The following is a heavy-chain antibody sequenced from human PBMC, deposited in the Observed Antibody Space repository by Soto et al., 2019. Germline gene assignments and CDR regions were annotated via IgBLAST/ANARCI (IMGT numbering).Heavy chain of an antibody. V-gene: IGHV1-69*13. CDR3: ASGIGSSGDFQH. CDR1: GATFSSYA. J-gene: IGHJ1*01. Sequence: SLNVSCKASGATFSSYAISWVRQAPGQGLEWMGGIIAIFGTANYAQKLQGRVTITADESTSTAYMELSSLRSEDTAVYYCASGIGSSGDFQHWCQANLVT. D-gene: IGHD2-15*01. CDR2: IIAIFGTA.